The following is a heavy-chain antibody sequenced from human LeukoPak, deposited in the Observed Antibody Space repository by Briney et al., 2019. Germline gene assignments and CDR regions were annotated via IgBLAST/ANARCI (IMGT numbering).Heavy chain of an antibody. Sequence: GGSLRLSCAASGFTFDDYAMHWVRQAPGKGLEWVSGISWNSGSIGYADSVKGRFTISRDNAKNSLYLQMNSLRAEDTAVYYCARPLTTNWYPGFDYWGQGTLVTVSS. CDR2: ISWNSGSI. CDR1: GFTFDDYA. CDR3: ARPLTTNWYPGFDY. V-gene: IGHV3-9*01. J-gene: IGHJ4*02. D-gene: IGHD1-1*01.